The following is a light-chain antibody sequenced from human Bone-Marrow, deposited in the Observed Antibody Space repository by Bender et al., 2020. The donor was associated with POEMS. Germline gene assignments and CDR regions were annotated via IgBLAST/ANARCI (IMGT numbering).Light chain of an antibody. Sequence: SYVLTQPPSVSVAPGQTARITCGGNNIGSKSVQWYQQRPGQAPVLVVYDDSDRPSGIPERVSGSKSATSASLAIAGLQAEDEADYYCHSYDITLRRSVFGGGTKVTVL. CDR1: NIGSKS. J-gene: IGLJ3*02. CDR2: DDS. CDR3: HSYDITLRRSV. V-gene: IGLV3-21*02.